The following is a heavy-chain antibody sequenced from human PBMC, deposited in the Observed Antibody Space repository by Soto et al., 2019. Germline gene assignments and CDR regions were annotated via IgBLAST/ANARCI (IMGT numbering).Heavy chain of an antibody. CDR1: GGSISSSSYY. V-gene: IGHV4-39*01. Sequence: SETLSLTCTVSGGSISSSSYYWGWIRQPPGKGLGWIGSIYYSGSTYYNPSLKSRVTISVDTSKNQFSLKLSSVTAADTAVYYCARLPLMGIAAGTYYYYYGMDVWGQGTTVTVSS. CDR2: IYYSGST. CDR3: ARLPLMGIAAGTYYYYYGMDV. D-gene: IGHD6-13*01. J-gene: IGHJ6*02.